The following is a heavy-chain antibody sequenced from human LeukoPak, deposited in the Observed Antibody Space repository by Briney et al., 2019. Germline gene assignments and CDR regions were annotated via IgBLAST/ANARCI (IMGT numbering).Heavy chain of an antibody. D-gene: IGHD1-26*01. CDR1: GFTFSSYW. CDR3: ARDFYSGSYSDY. CDR2: IKQDGSEK. V-gene: IGHV3-7*01. J-gene: IGHJ4*02. Sequence: GGSLRLSCAASGFTFSSYWMSWVRQAPGKGLEWVANIKQDGSEKYYVDSVKDRFTISRDNAKNSLYLQMNSLRTEDTAVYYCARDFYSGSYSDYWGQGTLVTVSS.